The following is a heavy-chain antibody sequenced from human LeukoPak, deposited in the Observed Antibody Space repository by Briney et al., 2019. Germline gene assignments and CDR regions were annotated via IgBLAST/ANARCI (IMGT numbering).Heavy chain of an antibody. J-gene: IGHJ2*01. CDR1: GGSISSSNW. Sequence: SGTLSLTCAVSGGSISSSNWWSWVRPPPGKGLEWIGEIYHSGSTNYNPSLKSRVTISVDKSTNQFSLKLSSVTAADTAVYYCARDMKKRQWLAYWYFDLWGRGTLVTVSS. D-gene: IGHD6-19*01. V-gene: IGHV4-4*02. CDR2: IYHSGST. CDR3: ARDMKKRQWLAYWYFDL.